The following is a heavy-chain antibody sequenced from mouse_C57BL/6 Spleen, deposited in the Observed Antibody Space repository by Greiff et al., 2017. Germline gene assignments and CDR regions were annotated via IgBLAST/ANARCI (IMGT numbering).Heavy chain of an antibody. CDR3: TGGYYVNWYFDV. CDR1: GYTFTDYE. D-gene: IGHD2-3*01. V-gene: IGHV1-15*01. J-gene: IGHJ1*03. CDR2: IDPETGGT. Sequence: QVQLQQSGAELVRPGASVTLSCKASGYTFTDYEMHWVKQTPVHGLEWIGAIDPETGGTAYNQKFKGKAILTADKSSSTAYMELRSLTSEDSAVYYFTGGYYVNWYFDVWGTGTTVTVSS.